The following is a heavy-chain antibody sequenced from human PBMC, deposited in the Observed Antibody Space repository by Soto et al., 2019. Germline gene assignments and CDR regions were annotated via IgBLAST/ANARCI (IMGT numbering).Heavy chain of an antibody. CDR3: ANGRGYCSSTSCYNSDY. D-gene: IGHD2-2*02. J-gene: IGHJ4*02. V-gene: IGHV3-23*04. CDR2: ISGSGGST. Sequence: EVQLVESGGGLVQPGGSLRLSCAASGFTFSSYYMSWVRQAQGKGLEWVSAISGSGGSTYYADSVKGRFTISRDNSKNTLYLQMNSLRAEDTAVYYCANGRGYCSSTSCYNSDYWGQGTLVTVSS. CDR1: GFTFSSYY.